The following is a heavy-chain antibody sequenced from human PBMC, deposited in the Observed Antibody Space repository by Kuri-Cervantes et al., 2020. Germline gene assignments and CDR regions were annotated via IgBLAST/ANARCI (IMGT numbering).Heavy chain of an antibody. CDR3: ARDRYCYDSSGYYFANYYYYYGMDV. CDR2: FYTTGST. CDR1: GGSISSYY. J-gene: IGHJ6*02. D-gene: IGHD3-22*01. V-gene: IGHV4-4*07. Sequence: SETLSPTCTVSGGSISSYYWSWIRPPAGKGLEWIGRFYTTGSTNYNPSLKSRVNISGDTSKNQFSLKLGSVTAADTAVYYCARDRYCYDSSGYYFANYYYYYGMDVWGQGTTVTVSS.